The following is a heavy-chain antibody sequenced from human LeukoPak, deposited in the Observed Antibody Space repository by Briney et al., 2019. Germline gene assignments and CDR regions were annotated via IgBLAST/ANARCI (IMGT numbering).Heavy chain of an antibody. J-gene: IGHJ4*02. V-gene: IGHV4-34*01. D-gene: IGHD3-10*01. CDR2: INHSGST. CDR3: ARAYYGSGSYYKPLVGVDY. CDR1: GGSFSGYY. Sequence: PSETLSLTCAVYGGSFSGYYWSWIRQPPGKGLEWIGEINHSGSTNYNPSLKSRVTISVDTSKNQFSLKLSSVTAADTAVYYCARAYYGSGSYYKPLVGVDYWGQGTSVTVSS.